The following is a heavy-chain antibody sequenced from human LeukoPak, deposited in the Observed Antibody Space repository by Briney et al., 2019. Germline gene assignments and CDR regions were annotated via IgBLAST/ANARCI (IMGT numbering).Heavy chain of an antibody. CDR3: ARSPPSSIAAAGTHSGD. V-gene: IGHV1-8*01. J-gene: IGHJ4*02. D-gene: IGHD6-13*01. CDR1: GYTFTSYD. Sequence: VASVKVSCKASGYTFTSYDINWVRQATGQGLEWMGWMNPNSGNTGYAQKFQGRVTMTRNTSISTAYMELSSLRSEDTAVYYCARSPPSSIAAAGTHSGDWGQGTLVTVSS. CDR2: MNPNSGNT.